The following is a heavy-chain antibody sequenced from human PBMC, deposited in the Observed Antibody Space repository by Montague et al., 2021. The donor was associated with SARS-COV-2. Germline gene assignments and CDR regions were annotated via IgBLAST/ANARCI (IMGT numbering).Heavy chain of an antibody. CDR3: AREIIAPDAFDI. V-gene: IGHV3-30-3*01. CDR2: ISYDGSNK. J-gene: IGHJ3*02. Sequence: SLRLSCTASGFTFSSYAMHWVRQAPGKGLEWVAVISYDGSNKYYADSVKGRFTISRDNSKNTLYLQMNSLKAEDTAVYYCAREIIAPDAFDIWGQGTMVTVSS. D-gene: IGHD2-15*01. CDR1: GFTFSSYA.